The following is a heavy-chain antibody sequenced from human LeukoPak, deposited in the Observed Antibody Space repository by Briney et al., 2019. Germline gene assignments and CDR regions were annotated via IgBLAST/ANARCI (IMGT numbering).Heavy chain of an antibody. CDR2: IWYDGSNK. Sequence: GGSLRLSCAASGFTFSSYGMHWVRQAPGKGLEWVAVIWYDGSNKYYADSVKGRFTISRDNSKNTLYLQMNSLRAEDTAVYYCARENSSGWFDDYWGQGTLVTVSP. J-gene: IGHJ4*02. CDR3: ARENSSGWFDDY. V-gene: IGHV3-33*01. CDR1: GFTFSSYG. D-gene: IGHD6-19*01.